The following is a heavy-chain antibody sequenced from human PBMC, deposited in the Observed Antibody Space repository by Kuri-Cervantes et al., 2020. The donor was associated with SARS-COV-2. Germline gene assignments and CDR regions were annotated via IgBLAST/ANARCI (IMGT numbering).Heavy chain of an antibody. CDR1: GFTFSSYA. Sequence: GESLKISCAASGFTFSSYAMSWVRQAPGKGLEWVSAISGSGGSTYYADSVKGRFTISRDNSKNTLYLQMNSLRAEDTAVYYCAKDGVGTTGTTVGHYYYGMDVWGQGTTVTVSS. CDR3: AKDGVGTTGTTVGHYYYGMDV. V-gene: IGHV3-23*01. CDR2: ISGSGGST. D-gene: IGHD1-1*01. J-gene: IGHJ6*02.